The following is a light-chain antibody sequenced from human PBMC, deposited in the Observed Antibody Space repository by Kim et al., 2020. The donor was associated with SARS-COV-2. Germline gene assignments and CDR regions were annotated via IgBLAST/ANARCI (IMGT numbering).Light chain of an antibody. CDR2: GKN. V-gene: IGLV3-19*01. CDR3: NTRDSSGNHVV. Sequence: AFGQTVTITSQGDSLRSCYASWYQQQPGQAPVLVIYGKNNRPSGIPDRFSGSSSGNTASLTITGAQAEDEADYYCNTRDSSGNHVVFGGGTKLTVL. CDR1: SLRSCY. J-gene: IGLJ2*01.